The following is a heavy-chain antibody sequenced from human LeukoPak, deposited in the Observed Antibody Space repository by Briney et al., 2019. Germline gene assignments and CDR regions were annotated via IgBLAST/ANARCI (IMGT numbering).Heavy chain of an antibody. J-gene: IGHJ5*02. V-gene: IGHV1-69*06. CDR3: ARDGGYYYDSSGYYYDA. Sequence: SVKVSFKASGGTFSSYAISWVRQAPGQGLEWMGRIIPIFGTANYAQKFQGRVTITADKSTSTAYMELSSLRSEDTAVYYCARDGGYYYDSSGYYYDAWGQGTLVTVSS. CDR2: IIPIFGTA. CDR1: GGTFSSYA. D-gene: IGHD3-22*01.